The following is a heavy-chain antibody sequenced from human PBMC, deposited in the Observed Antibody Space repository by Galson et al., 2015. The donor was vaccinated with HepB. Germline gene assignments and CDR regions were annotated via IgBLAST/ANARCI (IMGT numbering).Heavy chain of an antibody. Sequence: SVKVSCKASGDTFRYHDVNWVRQAPGQGLEWMGGIIPIIGTTTYAQKFQDRVTITADESATTVYMELSSLRSDDTAVFYCARGTVAGTPLFDFWGQGTLVTGAS. D-gene: IGHD6-19*01. J-gene: IGHJ4*02. V-gene: IGHV1-69*13. CDR3: ARGTVAGTPLFDF. CDR2: IIPIIGTT. CDR1: GDTFRYHD.